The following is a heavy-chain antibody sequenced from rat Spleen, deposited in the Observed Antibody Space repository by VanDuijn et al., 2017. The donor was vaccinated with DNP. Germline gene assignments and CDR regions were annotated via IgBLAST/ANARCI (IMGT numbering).Heavy chain of an antibody. V-gene: IGHV5-20*01. Sequence: EVQLVESGGGLVQPGRSLKLSCAASGFTFSAYYMAWVRQAPAKGLEWVAYIGSPAYAPYHGDSVKGRFTISRDNAKSSLYLQMDSLRSEDTATYYCTTDLAYWGQGVMVTVSS. CDR2: IGSPAYAP. J-gene: IGHJ2*01. CDR3: TTDLAY. CDR1: GFTFSAYY.